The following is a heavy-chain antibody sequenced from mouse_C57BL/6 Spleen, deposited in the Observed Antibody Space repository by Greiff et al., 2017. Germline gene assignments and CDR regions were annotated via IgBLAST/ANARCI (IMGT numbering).Heavy chain of an antibody. D-gene: IGHD3-2*02. CDR3: ARSTAQATGAMDY. Sequence: DVHLVESGGGLVKPGGSLKLSCAASGFTFSDYGMHWVRQAPEKGLEWVAYISSGSSTIYYADTVKGRFTISRDNAKNTLFLQMTSLRSEDTAMYYCARSTAQATGAMDYWGQGTSVTVSS. CDR1: GFTFSDYG. V-gene: IGHV5-17*01. CDR2: ISSGSSTI. J-gene: IGHJ4*01.